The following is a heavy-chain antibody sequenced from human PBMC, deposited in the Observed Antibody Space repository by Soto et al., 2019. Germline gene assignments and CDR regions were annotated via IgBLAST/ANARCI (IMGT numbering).Heavy chain of an antibody. CDR2: ISGTGRST. J-gene: IGHJ4*02. CDR3: ATAPSTITMWDYSFDA. CDR1: GFTFTSYA. V-gene: IGHV3-23*01. D-gene: IGHD4-4*01. Sequence: GVSLRLSCSASGFTFTSYALSWVRQAPGKGLEWVSVISGTGRSTYYAESVKGRFTISRDNSMNTLYLQMNSLRAEDTAVYYCATAPSTITMWDYSFDAWGQGTPVTVSS.